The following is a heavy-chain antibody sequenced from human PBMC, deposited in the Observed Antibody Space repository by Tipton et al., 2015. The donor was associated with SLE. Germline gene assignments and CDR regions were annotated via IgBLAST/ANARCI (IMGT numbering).Heavy chain of an antibody. CDR3: AREEAARPGWYFDL. D-gene: IGHD6-6*01. V-gene: IGHV4-59*01. CDR2: IYYSGST. CDR1: GGSIRSYY. J-gene: IGHJ2*01. Sequence: TLSLTYTVSGGSIRSYYWSWIRQPPGKGLEWIGYIYYSGSTNYNPSLKSRVTISVDTSKNQFSLKLSSVTAADTAVYYCAREEAARPGWYFDLWGRGTLVTVSS.